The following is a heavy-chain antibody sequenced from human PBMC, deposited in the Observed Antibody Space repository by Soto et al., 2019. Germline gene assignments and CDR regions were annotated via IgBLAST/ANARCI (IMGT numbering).Heavy chain of an antibody. CDR2: IIPIFGTA. CDR1: GGTLSSYA. D-gene: IGHD4-4*01. CDR3: AREDSNYVDYYYGMDV. V-gene: IGHV1-69*13. J-gene: IGHJ6*02. Sequence: SVKVSCKASGGTLSSYAISWVRQAPGQGLEWMGGIIPIFGTANYAQKFQGRVTITADESTSTAYMELSSLRSEDTAVYYCAREDSNYVDYYYGMDVWGQGTTVTVSS.